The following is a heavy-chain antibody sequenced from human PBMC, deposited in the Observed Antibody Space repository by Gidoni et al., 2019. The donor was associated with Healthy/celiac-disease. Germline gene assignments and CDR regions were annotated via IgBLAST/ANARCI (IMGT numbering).Heavy chain of an antibody. D-gene: IGHD5-18*01. Sequence: QVQLVQSGAEVKKPGSSVKVSCKASGCTFSSYAISWVRQAPGQGLEWMGGIIPIFGTANYAQKFQGRVTITADESTSTAYMELSSLRSEDTAVYYCARVVGLYSYGVDNWFDPWGQGTLVTVSS. J-gene: IGHJ5*02. CDR2: IIPIFGTA. CDR3: ARVVGLYSYGVDNWFDP. CDR1: GCTFSSYA. V-gene: IGHV1-69*01.